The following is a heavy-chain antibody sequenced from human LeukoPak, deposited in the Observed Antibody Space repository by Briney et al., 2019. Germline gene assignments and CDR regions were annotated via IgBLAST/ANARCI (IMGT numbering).Heavy chain of an antibody. J-gene: IGHJ4*02. CDR1: GDSINSLDL. CDR3: ARDQYDSSGYFLGNDY. Sequence: SGTLSLTCTVSGDSINSLDLWSWVRQPPGKGLEWIGEMYLSGTTHSNPSVKSRVTISIDKSKNQFFLNLSSVTAADTAVYYCARDQYDSSGYFLGNDYWGQGILVTVSS. D-gene: IGHD3-22*01. V-gene: IGHV4-4*02. CDR2: MYLSGTT.